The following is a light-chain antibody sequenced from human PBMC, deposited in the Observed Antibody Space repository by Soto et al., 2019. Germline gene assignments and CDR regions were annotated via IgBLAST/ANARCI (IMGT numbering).Light chain of an antibody. V-gene: IGKV1-17*01. CDR3: LQHNSYPPT. J-gene: IGKJ4*01. CDR1: QGIGRA. CDR2: AAS. Sequence: DIQMTQSPSSLSASVGDRVTITCRASQGIGRALGWYQQKPRKAPKRLIYAASSLQRWVPSRFSGSGSGTEFTLTISSLQPEDSATYYCLQHNSYPPTFGGGTKGEIK.